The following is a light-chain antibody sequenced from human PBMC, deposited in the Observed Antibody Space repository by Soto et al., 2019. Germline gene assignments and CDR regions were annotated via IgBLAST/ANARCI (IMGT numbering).Light chain of an antibody. J-gene: IGKJ4*01. CDR1: QSVSSL. Sequence: EIVLTQSPATLSLSPGERATLSCRASQSVSSLLAWYQQKSGQPPRLLISDASNRATGVPARFSGSGSGTDFTLTLSGLQHEDSATYYCQQNFSPFVTFGAGTKVEV. CDR3: QQNFSPFVT. V-gene: IGKV3-11*01. CDR2: DAS.